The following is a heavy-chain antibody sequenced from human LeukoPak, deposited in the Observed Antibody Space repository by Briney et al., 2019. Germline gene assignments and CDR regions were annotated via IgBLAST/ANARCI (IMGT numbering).Heavy chain of an antibody. Sequence: ASVKVSCKTSGYTFTSYGFSWMRQAPGQGLEWMGWISAYDGNTNSAQKFQGRVTMTTDTSTSTAYMELRGLRSDDTAMYYCARDGYGSGKGYFDYWGQGTLVTVSS. V-gene: IGHV1-18*01. J-gene: IGHJ4*02. CDR3: ARDGYGSGKGYFDY. CDR2: ISAYDGNT. CDR1: GYTFTSYG. D-gene: IGHD3-10*01.